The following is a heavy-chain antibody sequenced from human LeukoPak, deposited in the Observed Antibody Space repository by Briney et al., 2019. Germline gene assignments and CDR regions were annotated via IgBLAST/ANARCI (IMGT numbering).Heavy chain of an antibody. CDR3: ARDGSGCDPYYYYGMDV. D-gene: IGHD5-12*01. CDR1: GFTVSSNY. J-gene: IGHJ6*02. V-gene: IGHV3-66*01. CDR2: IYSGGST. Sequence: GGSLRLSCAASGFTVSSNYMSWVRQAPGKGLEWVSVIYSGGSTYYADSVKGGFTISRDNSKNTLYLQMNSLRAEDTAVYYCARDGSGCDPYYYYGMDVWGQGTTVTVSS.